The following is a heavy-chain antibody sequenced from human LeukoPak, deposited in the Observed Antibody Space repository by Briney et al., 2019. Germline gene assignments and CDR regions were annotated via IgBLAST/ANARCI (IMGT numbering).Heavy chain of an antibody. CDR1: GGSISSSPYY. Sequence: ETLSLTCTVSGGSISSSPYYWGWVRQAPGKGLEWVSAMGSSDDGRYYAASVRGRFTISRDTSRSTPYLQMNSLRAEDAAVYYCAKAPVASCRGAFCYPFDYWGQGTLVTVSS. V-gene: IGHV3-23*01. CDR2: MGSSDDGR. J-gene: IGHJ4*02. CDR3: AKAPVASCRGAFCYPFDY. D-gene: IGHD2-15*01.